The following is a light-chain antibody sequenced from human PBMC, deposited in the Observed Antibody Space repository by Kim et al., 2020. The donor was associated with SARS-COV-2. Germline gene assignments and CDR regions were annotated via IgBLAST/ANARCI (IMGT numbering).Light chain of an antibody. Sequence: ATINCRSDQSILYTSNKKNYLAWYQQKPGQPPRLLIYWGSIRKPGVPERFSGGGAGTDFTLTITDLQAEDVAVYYCQQYYFTPITFGQGTRLEIK. J-gene: IGKJ5*01. V-gene: IGKV4-1*01. CDR2: WGS. CDR3: QQYYFTPIT. CDR1: QSILYTSNKKNY.